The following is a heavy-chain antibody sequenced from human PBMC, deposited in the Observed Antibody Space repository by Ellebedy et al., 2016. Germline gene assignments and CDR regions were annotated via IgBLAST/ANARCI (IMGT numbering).Heavy chain of an antibody. CDR1: GFTFSAHY. D-gene: IGHD2-15*01. J-gene: IGHJ6*02. CDR2: ITSSGGHM. Sequence: GESLKISXAASGFTFSAHYMHWVRQAPRKGLEWVSFITSSGGHMYYADSVKGRFTISRDNAKNSLYLHMNSLRAEDTAVYYCARDQMVPCSGGSCYFYYGMDVWGQGTTVTVSS. V-gene: IGHV3-21*01. CDR3: ARDQMVPCSGGSCYFYYGMDV.